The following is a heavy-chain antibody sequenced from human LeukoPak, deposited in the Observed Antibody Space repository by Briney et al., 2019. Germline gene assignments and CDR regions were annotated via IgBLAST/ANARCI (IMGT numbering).Heavy chain of an antibody. CDR3: ARYGARDYYPYDC. D-gene: IGHD4/OR15-4a*01. J-gene: IGHJ4*02. CDR2: IHYTGST. Sequence: SETLSPTCTVSGGSISGYFWSWIRQPPGKGLEWIGYIHYTGSTNYNPSLKSRVSISLDTSKDQFYLKLSSVTAADTAVYYCARYGARDYYPYDCWGQGTLVTVSS. V-gene: IGHV4-59*08. CDR1: GGSISGYF.